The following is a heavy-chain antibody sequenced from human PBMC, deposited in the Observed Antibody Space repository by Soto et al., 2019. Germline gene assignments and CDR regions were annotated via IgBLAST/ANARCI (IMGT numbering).Heavy chain of an antibody. CDR3: ARRSNYAGNYYYYYYGMDV. V-gene: IGHV1-3*01. D-gene: IGHD1-1*01. CDR1: GYTFTSYA. CDR2: INAGNGNT. J-gene: IGHJ6*02. Sequence: ASVKVSCKASGYTFTSYAMHWVRQAPGQRLEWMGWINAGNGNTKYSQKFQGRVTITRDTSASTAYMELSSLRSEDTAVYYCARRSNYAGNYYYYYYGMDVWGQGTTVTVSS.